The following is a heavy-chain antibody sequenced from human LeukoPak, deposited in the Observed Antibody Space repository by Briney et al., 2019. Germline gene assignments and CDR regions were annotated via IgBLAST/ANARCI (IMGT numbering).Heavy chain of an antibody. J-gene: IGHJ4*02. D-gene: IGHD6-13*01. CDR2: IYYSGST. V-gene: IGHV4-59*12. CDR3: ARSASSSWPTAFDF. Sequence: SETLSLTCTVSGGSISSYYWRWIRQPPGRGLEWIGYIYYSGSTNYNPSLKSRVTISVDTSKNQFSLKLSSVTAADTAVYYCARSASSSWPTAFDFWGQGTLVTVSS. CDR1: GGSISSYY.